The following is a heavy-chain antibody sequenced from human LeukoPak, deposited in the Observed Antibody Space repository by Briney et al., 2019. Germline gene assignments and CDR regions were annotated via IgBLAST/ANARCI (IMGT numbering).Heavy chain of an antibody. Sequence: GGSLRLSCAASAFTFSIYWMSWVRQAPGKGLEWVSVIYSGGSTYYADSVKGRFTISRDNSKNTLYLQMNSLRAEDTAVYYCARGVLIGLQDYWGQGTLVTVSS. V-gene: IGHV3-66*01. CDR1: AFTFSIYW. D-gene: IGHD2-21*01. CDR3: ARGVLIGLQDY. J-gene: IGHJ4*02. CDR2: IYSGGST.